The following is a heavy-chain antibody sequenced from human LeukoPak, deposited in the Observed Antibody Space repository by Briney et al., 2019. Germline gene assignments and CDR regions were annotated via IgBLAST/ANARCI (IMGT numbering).Heavy chain of an antibody. D-gene: IGHD3-10*01. CDR2: ISGSGGST. CDR1: GFTFRSYW. CDR3: AREAGSHYYYYYMDV. J-gene: IGHJ6*03. Sequence: GGSLRLSCAVSGFTFRSYWMTWVRQAPGKGLEWVSAISGSGGSTHYADSVKGRFTISRDNAKNSLYLQMNSLRAEDTAVYYCAREAGSHYYYYYMDVWGKGTTVTVSS. V-gene: IGHV3-23*01.